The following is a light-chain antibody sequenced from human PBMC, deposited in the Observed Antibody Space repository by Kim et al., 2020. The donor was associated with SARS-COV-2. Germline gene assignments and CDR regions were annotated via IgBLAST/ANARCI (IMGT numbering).Light chain of an antibody. V-gene: IGKV1-12*01. CDR1: QSICSS. Sequence: ASVDDTDTITCRALQSICSSLASYQQRPGQAPRLLCYTSSRLQSGVPSRFSGGGYGRDFSLTISAVRSEDFATYYCQQANNLPSTFGPRTKVDIK. CDR2: TSS. CDR3: QQANNLPST. J-gene: IGKJ3*01.